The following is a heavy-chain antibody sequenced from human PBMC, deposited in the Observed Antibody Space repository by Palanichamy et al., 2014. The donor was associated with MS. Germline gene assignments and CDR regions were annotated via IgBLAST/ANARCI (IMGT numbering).Heavy chain of an antibody. Sequence: EVQLVESGGGLVQPGGSLRLSCATSGFTFSSYWMHWVRQAPGKGPGCGVSRINIDESSTNYADSVKGRFTISRDHAKNTLYLQMNSLRAEDTAVYYCAREISRGTNDRYFDYWGQGTLVTVSS. V-gene: IGHV3-74*01. CDR3: AREISRGTNDRYFDY. J-gene: IGHJ4*02. CDR2: INIDESST. D-gene: IGHD1-1*01. CDR1: GFTFSSYW.